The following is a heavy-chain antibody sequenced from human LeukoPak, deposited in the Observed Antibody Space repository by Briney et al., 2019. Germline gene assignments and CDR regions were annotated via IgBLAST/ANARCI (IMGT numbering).Heavy chain of an antibody. CDR3: ARGTHQYPLKDY. CDR1: GFTFSSYS. Sequence: GGSLRLSCAASGFTFSSYSMNWVRQAPGKGLEWVSYISSSGSTIYYADSVKGRFTISRDNAKNSLYLQMNSLRAEDTAVYYCARGTHQYPLKDYWGQGTLVTVSS. CDR2: ISSSGSTI. D-gene: IGHD2-15*01. J-gene: IGHJ4*02. V-gene: IGHV3-48*04.